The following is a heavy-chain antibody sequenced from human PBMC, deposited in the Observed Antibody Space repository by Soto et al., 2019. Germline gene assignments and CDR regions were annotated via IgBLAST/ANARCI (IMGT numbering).Heavy chain of an antibody. CDR3: ARVRAGAANGYYGMDV. CDR1: GFTLSDYE. D-gene: IGHD1-26*01. CDR2: ISTGSSTI. Sequence: GGSLRLSCRASGFTLSDYEMHWVRRAPGKGLEWVSYISTGSSTIYYADSVRGRFTISRDNAENSLFLEMKSLRPEDTAVYHCARVRAGAANGYYGMDVWGQGTTVTVSS. V-gene: IGHV3-48*03. J-gene: IGHJ6*02.